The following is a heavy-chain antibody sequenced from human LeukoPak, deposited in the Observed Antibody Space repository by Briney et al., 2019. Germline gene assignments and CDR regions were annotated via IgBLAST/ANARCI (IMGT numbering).Heavy chain of an antibody. CDR2: LYYSGST. CDR3: ARRGSSWTFDY. D-gene: IGHD6-13*01. V-gene: IGHV4-59*08. Sequence: PSETLSLTCTVSGGSISGYYWSWIRQPPGKGLEWIGYLYYSGSTNYNPSLKSRVTISVDTSKNQFSLKLNSVTAADTAVYYCARRGSSWTFDYWGQGTLVTVSS. CDR1: GGSISGYY. J-gene: IGHJ4*02.